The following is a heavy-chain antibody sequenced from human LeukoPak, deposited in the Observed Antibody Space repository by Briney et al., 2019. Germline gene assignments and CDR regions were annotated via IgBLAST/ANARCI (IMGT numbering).Heavy chain of an antibody. CDR3: GRDTDFDY. CDR2: ISSSLTYI. V-gene: IGHV3-21*01. Sequence: GGSLRLSCAASGFTFSSYSMNWVRQAPGKGLEWVSSISSSLTYIYYADSVKGRFTISRDNAKNSLYLQMNSLRAKDTAVYYCGRDTDFDYWGQGTLVTVSS. CDR1: GFTFSSYS. J-gene: IGHJ4*02.